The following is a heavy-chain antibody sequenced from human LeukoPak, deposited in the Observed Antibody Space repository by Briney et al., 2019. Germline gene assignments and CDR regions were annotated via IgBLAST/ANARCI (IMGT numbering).Heavy chain of an antibody. D-gene: IGHD7-27*01. CDR3: VRDNGGEFL. CDR1: GFTFGSYW. CDR2: INNDGSNT. Sequence: GGSLRLSYAASGFTFGSYWMQWVRQTPEKGLVLVAHINNDGSNTIYADSVKGRFTTSRDNAKNTLYLQMNSLTAEDTAVYYCVRDNGGEFLWGQGTLVTVSS. J-gene: IGHJ4*02. V-gene: IGHV3-74*01.